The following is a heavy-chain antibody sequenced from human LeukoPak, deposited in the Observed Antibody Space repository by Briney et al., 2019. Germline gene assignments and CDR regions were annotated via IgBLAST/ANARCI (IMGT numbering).Heavy chain of an antibody. Sequence: GGSLRLSCAASGFTFSNYWMAWVRQAPGKGPEWVANINLDGSQKYYVDSVKGRFTISKDNAKNTVYLQMNNLRAEDTAVYYCVSFYETYWGRGTLVTVSS. CDR1: GFTFSNYW. CDR3: VSFYETY. D-gene: IGHD2-2*01. CDR2: INLDGSQK. J-gene: IGHJ4*02. V-gene: IGHV3-7*01.